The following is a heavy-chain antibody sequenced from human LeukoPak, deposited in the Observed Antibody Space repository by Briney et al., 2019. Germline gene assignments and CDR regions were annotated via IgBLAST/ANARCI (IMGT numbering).Heavy chain of an antibody. J-gene: IGHJ3*02. CDR2: INPNSGGT. D-gene: IGHD1-26*01. V-gene: IGHV1-2*02. CDR3: AREDSGSSAFDI. Sequence: VASVKVSCKASGYTFTGYYMHWVRQAPGQGLEWMGWINPNSGGTNYAQKFQGRVTMTRDTSISTAYMELSRLRSDDTAVYYCAREDSGSSAFDIWGQGTMVTVSS. CDR1: GYTFTGYY.